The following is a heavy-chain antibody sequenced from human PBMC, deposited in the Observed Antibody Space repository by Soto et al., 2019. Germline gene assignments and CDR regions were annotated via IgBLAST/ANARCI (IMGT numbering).Heavy chain of an antibody. J-gene: IGHJ4*02. CDR2: IDWDDDK. V-gene: IGHV2-70*11. D-gene: IGHD3-9*01. CDR1: GFSLSTSGMC. Sequence: SGPTLVNPTQTLTLTCTFSGFSLSTSGMCVSWIRQPPGKALEWLARIDWDDDKYYSTSLKTRLTISKDTSKNQVVLTMTNMDPVDTATYYCARIQYYDILTGYYSRDDPYYFDYWGQGTLVTVSS. CDR3: ARIQYYDILTGYYSRDDPYYFDY.